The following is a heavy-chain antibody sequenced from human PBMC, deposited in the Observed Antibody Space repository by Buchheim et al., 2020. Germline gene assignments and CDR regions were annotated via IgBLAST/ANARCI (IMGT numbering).Heavy chain of an antibody. Sequence: EVQLVESGGGLVQPGGSLRLSCAASGFTFSSYWMSWVRQAPGKGLEWVSYISSSGSAVYYADSVRGRFTISRDNAKNSLSLQVNSLRAEDTAVYYCAREPTGSGWGIDYWGQGTL. V-gene: IGHV3-48*04. D-gene: IGHD6-19*01. CDR2: ISSSGSAV. J-gene: IGHJ4*02. CDR1: GFTFSSYW. CDR3: AREPTGSGWGIDY.